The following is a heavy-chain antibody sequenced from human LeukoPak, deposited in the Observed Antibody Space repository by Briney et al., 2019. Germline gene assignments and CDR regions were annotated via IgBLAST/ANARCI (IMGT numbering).Heavy chain of an antibody. CDR1: GFTVSSNY. J-gene: IGHJ4*02. Sequence: PGGSLRLSCAASGFTVSSNYMSWVRQAPGKGLEWVSVIYSGGSTYYADSVKGRFTISRDNSKNTLYLQMNSLRAEDTAVYYCARDGMVRGVMEYYFDYWAREPWSPSPQ. CDR2: IYSGGST. V-gene: IGHV3-53*01. D-gene: IGHD3-10*01. CDR3: ARDGMVRGVMEYYFDY.